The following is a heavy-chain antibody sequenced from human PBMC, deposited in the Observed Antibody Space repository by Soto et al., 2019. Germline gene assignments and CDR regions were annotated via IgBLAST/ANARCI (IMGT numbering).Heavy chain of an antibody. V-gene: IGHV1-69*02. CDR2: IIPILGIA. D-gene: IGHD3-10*01. J-gene: IGHJ6*02. Sequence: EASVKVSCKAPGGTFSSYTISWVRQAPGQGLEWMGRIIPILGIANYAQKFQGRVTITADKSTSTAYMELSSLRSEDTAVYYCARVPSVVRGATYYYGMDVWGQGTTVTVSS. CDR1: GGTFSSYT. CDR3: ARVPSVVRGATYYYGMDV.